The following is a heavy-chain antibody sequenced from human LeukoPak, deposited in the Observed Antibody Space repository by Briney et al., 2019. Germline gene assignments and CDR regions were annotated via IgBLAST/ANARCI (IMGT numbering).Heavy chain of an antibody. D-gene: IGHD6-19*01. CDR2: INPNSGGT. CDR1: GYTFTGYY. V-gene: IGHV1-2*06. CDR3: ARGYYSSGWSNFDY. Sequence: ASVKVSCKASGYTFTGYYMHWVRQAPGQGLEWMGRINPNSGGTNYAQKFQGRVTMTRDTSISTAYMELSRLRSDDTAVYYCARGYYSSGWSNFDYWGQRTLVTVSS. J-gene: IGHJ4*02.